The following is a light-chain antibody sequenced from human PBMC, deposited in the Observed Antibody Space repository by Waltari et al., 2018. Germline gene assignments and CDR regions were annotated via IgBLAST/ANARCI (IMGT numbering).Light chain of an antibody. CDR3: SSYSDSCPL. V-gene: IGLV2-18*02. Sequence: SWYQQPPGTAPILMIYEVTSRPSGRPYRFSGSKSGNTASRTIAGRQAEDEADYYCSSYSDSCPLFGGGTKLTVL. J-gene: IGLJ2*01. CDR2: EVT.